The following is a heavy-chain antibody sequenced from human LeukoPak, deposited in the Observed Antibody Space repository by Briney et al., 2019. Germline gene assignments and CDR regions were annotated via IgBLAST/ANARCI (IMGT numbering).Heavy chain of an antibody. CDR2: ISSSSSNM. CDR3: ASLSSSDWYGDY. CDR1: GFTFSSYS. V-gene: IGHV3-48*02. Sequence: LPGGSLRLSCAASGFTFSSYSMNWVRQAPGKGLESLSYISSSSSNMYYADSVKGRFTISRDNAENSLYLQMSSLGDDDTAVYYCASLSSSDWYGDYWGQGTLVTVSS. J-gene: IGHJ4*02. D-gene: IGHD6-19*01.